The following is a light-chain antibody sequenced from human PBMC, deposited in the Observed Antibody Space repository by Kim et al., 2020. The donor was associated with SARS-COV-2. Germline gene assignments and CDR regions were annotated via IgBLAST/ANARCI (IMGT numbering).Light chain of an antibody. CDR1: NIGSKS. CDR3: PVWDSDSYHWV. CDR2: SDS. J-gene: IGLJ3*02. Sequence: SYELTQPPSVSVAPGKAARITCGGNNIGSKSVHWCQQKPGQAPVLVIYSDSDRPSGIPERFSGSNSGNTATLTISRVEAGDEADYYCPVWDSDSYHWVFG. V-gene: IGLV3-21*04.